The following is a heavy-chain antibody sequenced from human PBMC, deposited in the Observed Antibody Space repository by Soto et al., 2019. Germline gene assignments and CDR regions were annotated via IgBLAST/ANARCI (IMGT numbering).Heavy chain of an antibody. CDR1: GFMFSNYW. Sequence: GVSLRLSYAASGFMFSNYWMSWVRQAPGKGLEWVAIIKQDGSDKYYVDSVKGRFTISRDNAKNSLYLQMDSLRIEDAAVYYCARNRDYAFDYWGRGTLVTVSS. V-gene: IGHV3-7*01. D-gene: IGHD4-17*01. CDR3: ARNRDYAFDY. CDR2: IKQDGSDK. J-gene: IGHJ4*02.